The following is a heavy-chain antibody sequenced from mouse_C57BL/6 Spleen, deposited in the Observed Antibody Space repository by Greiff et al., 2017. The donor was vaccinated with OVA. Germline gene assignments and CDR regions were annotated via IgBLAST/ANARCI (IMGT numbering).Heavy chain of an antibody. J-gene: IGHJ2*01. CDR3: AREVPITPVYYFDY. Sequence: QVQLQQPGAELVRPGSSVKLSCKASGYTFTSYWMHWVKQRPIQGLEWIGNIDPSDSETHYNQKFKDKATLTVDKSSSTAYMQLSSLTSEDSAVYYCAREVPITPVYYFDYWGQGTTLTVSS. CDR1: GYTFTSYW. D-gene: IGHD1-1*01. CDR2: IDPSDSET. V-gene: IGHV1-52*01.